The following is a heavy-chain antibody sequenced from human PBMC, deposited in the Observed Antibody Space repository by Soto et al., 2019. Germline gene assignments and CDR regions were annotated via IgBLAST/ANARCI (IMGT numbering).Heavy chain of an antibody. CDR1: GFTFISYA. V-gene: IGHV3-64D*06. CDR2: ISSNGGST. D-gene: IGHD3-22*01. CDR3: VKASTYYYDSSGYYKGRALEY. J-gene: IGHJ4*02. Sequence: RRLSCSASGFTFISYAMHWVRQAPGNVLEYVSAISSNGGSTYYADSVKGRFTISRDNSKNTLYLQMSSLRAEDTAVYYCVKASTYYYDSSGYYKGRALEYWGQGTLVTVSS.